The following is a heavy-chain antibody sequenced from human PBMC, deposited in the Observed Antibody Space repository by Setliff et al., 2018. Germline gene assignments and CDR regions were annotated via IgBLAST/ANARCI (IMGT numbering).Heavy chain of an antibody. V-gene: IGHV4-59*01. CDR3: ARETIAARGDFDY. Sequence: SETLSLTCTVSGGSISSYYWSWIRQPPGKGLEWIGYIYYSGSTNYNPSLKSRVTISVDTSKNQFSLKLSSVTAADTAVYYCARETIAARGDFDYWGQGTLVTVSS. CDR1: GGSISSYY. D-gene: IGHD6-6*01. J-gene: IGHJ4*02. CDR2: IYYSGST.